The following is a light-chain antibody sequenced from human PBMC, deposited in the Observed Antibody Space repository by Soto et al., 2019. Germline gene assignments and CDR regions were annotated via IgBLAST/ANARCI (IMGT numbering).Light chain of an antibody. V-gene: IGLV3-21*04. CDR1: NIGSKS. CDR2: YDS. Sequence: SYELTQPPSVSVAPGKTARITCWGTNIGSKSVHWYQQKPGQAPVLVIYYDSDRPSGIPERFSGSNSGNTATLTISRVEAGDEADYYCQVWDSSSDHPWVFGGGTKVTVL. CDR3: QVWDSSSDHPWV. J-gene: IGLJ3*02.